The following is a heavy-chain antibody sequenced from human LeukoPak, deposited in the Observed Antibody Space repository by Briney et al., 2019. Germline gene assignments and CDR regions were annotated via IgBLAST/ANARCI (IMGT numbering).Heavy chain of an antibody. V-gene: IGHV3-23*01. Sequence: PGGSLRLSCAASGFTFSSYAMSWVRQAPGKGLEWVSAISGSGGSTYYADSVKDRFTISRDNSKNTLYLQMNSLRAEDTAVYYCAKDNYYDSSGYYHGWGQGTLVTVSS. CDR1: GFTFSSYA. CDR2: ISGSGGST. J-gene: IGHJ4*02. D-gene: IGHD3-22*01. CDR3: AKDNYYDSSGYYHG.